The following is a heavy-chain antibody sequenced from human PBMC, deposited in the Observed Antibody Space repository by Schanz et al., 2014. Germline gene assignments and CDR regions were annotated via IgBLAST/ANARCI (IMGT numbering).Heavy chain of an antibody. J-gene: IGHJ4*02. V-gene: IGHV1-18*04. CDR2: ISPYNGNT. CDR1: GYTFVSYS. CDR3: ARGGYSSGWYDRDIAHFDY. D-gene: IGHD6-19*01. Sequence: QVLQVQSGAEVKKPGASVKVSCKASGYTFVSYSMHWVRQAPGQGLEWMGWISPYNGNTNYAQKLQGRVTMTTDTSTSTAYMELRSLRSDDTAVYYCARGGYSSGWYDRDIAHFDYWGQGTLVNCSS.